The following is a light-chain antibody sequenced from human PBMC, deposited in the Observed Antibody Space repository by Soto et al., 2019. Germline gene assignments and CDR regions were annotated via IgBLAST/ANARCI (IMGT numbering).Light chain of an antibody. Sequence: QSVLTQPPSVSGAPGQRVTISCTGSSSNIGAGYDVHWYQQLPGAAPKLLIYGNTNRPSGVSDRFSGSKSGNTASLATTGLRPDDEADDYCQSYSSSRSSTFVFGTGTKVT. CDR1: SSNIGAGYD. CDR2: GNT. CDR3: QSYSSSRSSTFV. J-gene: IGLJ1*01. V-gene: IGLV1-40*01.